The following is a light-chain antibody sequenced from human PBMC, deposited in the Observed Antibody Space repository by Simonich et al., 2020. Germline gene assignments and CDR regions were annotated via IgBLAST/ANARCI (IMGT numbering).Light chain of an antibody. Sequence: DVVMTQSPLSLPVTLGQPASISCRSSQSLVHSDGNTYLNWFQQRPGQSPKRLIYKVSNRDSGVPDRVSGSGSGTDFTLKISRVEAEDVGVYYCIQGTHWPPTFGQGTKVEIK. CDR1: QSLVHSDGNTY. V-gene: IGKV2-30*02. CDR3: IQGTHWPPT. CDR2: KVS. J-gene: IGKJ1*01.